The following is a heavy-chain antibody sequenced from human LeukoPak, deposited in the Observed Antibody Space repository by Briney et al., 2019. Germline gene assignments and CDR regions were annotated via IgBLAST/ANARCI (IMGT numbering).Heavy chain of an antibody. V-gene: IGHV3-73*01. Sequence: GGSLRLSCAASGFTFSSYGMHWVRQASGKGLEWVGRIRSKANSYATAYAASVKGRFTISRDDSKNTAYLQMNSLKTEDTAVYYCSSGYRSGGYWGQGTLVTVSS. D-gene: IGHD5-18*01. J-gene: IGHJ4*02. CDR2: IRSKANSYAT. CDR1: GFTFSSYG. CDR3: SSGYRSGGY.